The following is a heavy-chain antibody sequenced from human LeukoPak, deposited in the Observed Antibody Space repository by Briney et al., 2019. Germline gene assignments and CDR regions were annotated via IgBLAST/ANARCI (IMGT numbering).Heavy chain of an antibody. J-gene: IGHJ4*02. D-gene: IGHD3-16*01. CDR3: ARDASLGKAAYDY. Sequence: AGGSLRLSCAASGFTFSSYSMNWVRHAPGKGLEWVSSISSSSSYIYYADSVKGRFTISRDNAKNSLYLQMNSLRAEDTAVYYCARDASLGKAAYDYWGQGTLVTVSS. V-gene: IGHV3-21*01. CDR1: GFTFSSYS. CDR2: ISSSSSYI.